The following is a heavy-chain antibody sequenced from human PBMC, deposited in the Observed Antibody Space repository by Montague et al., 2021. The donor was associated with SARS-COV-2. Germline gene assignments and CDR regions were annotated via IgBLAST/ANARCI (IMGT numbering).Heavy chain of an antibody. V-gene: IGHV2-70*01. CDR1: GFSLNTSGMC. CDR3: ARSYGDYRDSYFDY. Sequence: PALVKPTQTLTLTCTFSGFSLNTSGMCVSWIRQPQGKALEWLALXXWDEDQYYSTSLKTRLTISKDTSKNQVVLTMTNMDPIDTATYYCARSYGDYRDSYFDYWGQGTLVTGSS. D-gene: IGHD4-17*01. J-gene: IGHJ4*02. CDR2: XXWDEDQ.